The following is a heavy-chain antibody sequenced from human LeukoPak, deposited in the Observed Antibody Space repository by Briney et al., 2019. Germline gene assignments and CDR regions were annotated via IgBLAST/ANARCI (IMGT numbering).Heavy chain of an antibody. Sequence: QPGGSLRLSCAASGFTFSSYAMSWVRQAPGKGLGWVSAISGNGGSTYYADSVKGRFTISRDNAKNTLYLQMNSLRAEDTAVYYCARAGNGFDIWGRGTMVTVSS. CDR1: GFTFSSYA. CDR3: ARAGNGFDI. V-gene: IGHV3-23*01. CDR2: ISGNGGST. J-gene: IGHJ3*02.